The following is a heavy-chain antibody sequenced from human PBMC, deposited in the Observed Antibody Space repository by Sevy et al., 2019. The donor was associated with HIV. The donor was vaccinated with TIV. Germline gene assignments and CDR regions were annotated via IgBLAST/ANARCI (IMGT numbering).Heavy chain of an antibody. V-gene: IGHV1-2*02. CDR3: AHSCYDGEEIFYFDY. J-gene: IGHJ4*02. CDR2: INPNSSGT. D-gene: IGHD5-12*01. CDR1: GYTFPGYP. Sequence: ATVKVSCKASGYTFPGYPLHWVRQAPRQGLERMGWINPNSSGTNYAQKFQGRVTMTRDTSINTVYMELSRLRSDDTAVFYCAHSCYDGEEIFYFDYWGQGTLVTVSS.